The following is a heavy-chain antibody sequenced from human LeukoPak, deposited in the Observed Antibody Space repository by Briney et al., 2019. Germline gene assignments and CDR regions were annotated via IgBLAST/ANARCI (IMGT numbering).Heavy chain of an antibody. Sequence: PSETLSLTCTVSGGSISSSSYYWGWIRQPPGKGLEWIGSIYYSGSTYYNPSLKSRVTISVDTSKNQFSLKLSSVTAADTAVYYCAREGRYSSSWYNSKAFDIWGQGTMVTVSS. CDR3: AREGRYSSSWYNSKAFDI. J-gene: IGHJ3*02. D-gene: IGHD6-13*01. CDR2: IYYSGST. V-gene: IGHV4-39*07. CDR1: GGSISSSSYY.